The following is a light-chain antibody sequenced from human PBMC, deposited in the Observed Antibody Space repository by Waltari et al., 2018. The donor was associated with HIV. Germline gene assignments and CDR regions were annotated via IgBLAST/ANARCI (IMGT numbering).Light chain of an antibody. CDR1: QSINDW. CDR3: QQYHSYLWT. Sequence: DIHMIQSPSSLSASVGDRVIITCRASQSINDWLAWYQQKPGKAPKFLIYKASNLESGVPSRFSASGSGTEFTLTISSLQPDDFATYYCQQYHSYLWTFGQGTKV. CDR2: KAS. V-gene: IGKV1-5*03. J-gene: IGKJ1*01.